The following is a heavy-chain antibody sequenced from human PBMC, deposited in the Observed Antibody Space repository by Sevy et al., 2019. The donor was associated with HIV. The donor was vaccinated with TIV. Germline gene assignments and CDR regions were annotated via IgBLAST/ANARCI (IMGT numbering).Heavy chain of an antibody. Sequence: GGSLRLSCAASGFXFSSYSMNWVRQAPGKGLEWVSXISXSXSTIYYADSVKGRFTISRDNAKNSLYLQMNSLRDEDTXVYYCARDLVLYYYDSSGYPGGSFGPWGQGTLVTVSS. D-gene: IGHD3-22*01. CDR1: GFXFSSYS. J-gene: IGHJ5*02. V-gene: IGHV3-48*02. CDR2: ISXSXSTI. CDR3: ARDLVLYYYDSSGYPGGSFGP.